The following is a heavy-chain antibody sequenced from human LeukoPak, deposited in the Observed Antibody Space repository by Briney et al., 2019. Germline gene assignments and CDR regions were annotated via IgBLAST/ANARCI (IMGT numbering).Heavy chain of an antibody. CDR1: GFSLKCAA. CDR3: AKDIQGSY. CDR2: VSSSGSNT. D-gene: IGHD2-21*01. Sequence: GSSVHLSGPAPGFSLKCAAMTGLRPPPPKGLEWVSLVSSSGSNTYYADSVKGRFTISRDNSKNTLYLQMNSLRAEDTAIYYCAKDIQGSYWGQGTLVTVSS. V-gene: IGHV3-23*01. J-gene: IGHJ4*02.